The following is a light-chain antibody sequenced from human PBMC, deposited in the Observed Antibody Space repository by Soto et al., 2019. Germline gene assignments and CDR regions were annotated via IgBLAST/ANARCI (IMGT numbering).Light chain of an antibody. V-gene: IGKV1-5*01. J-gene: IGKJ1*01. CDR2: GAS. CDR3: QHFNSYPCT. CDR1: QRISGW. Sequence: QMTMTKSTLSAAVGDRVAITFRASQRISGWLAWYQQKAGKAPTLLIYGASSLHTGVPSRFSGSGSGTEFTLTISSLQPEDVATYYCQHFNSYPCTFGQGTKVDIK.